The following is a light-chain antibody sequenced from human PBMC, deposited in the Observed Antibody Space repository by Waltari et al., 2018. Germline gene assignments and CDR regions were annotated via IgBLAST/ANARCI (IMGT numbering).Light chain of an antibody. CDR3: QAWDGTTAGVL. Sequence: SYELTQPPSVSVSPGQTASITCSGDKLGDKYASWYQQRPGQSPVLVIYQDNKRPSGIPKRFSGSNSGTTATLAISGTQAVGEADYYCQAWDGTTAGVLFGGGTKLTVL. V-gene: IGLV3-1*01. CDR2: QDN. CDR1: KLGDKY. J-gene: IGLJ2*01.